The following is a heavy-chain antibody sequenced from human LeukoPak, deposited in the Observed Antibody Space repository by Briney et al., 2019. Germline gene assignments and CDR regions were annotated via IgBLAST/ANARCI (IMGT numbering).Heavy chain of an antibody. CDR3: ARSIAVAGIPMGYYFDY. D-gene: IGHD6-19*01. V-gene: IGHV1-2*02. J-gene: IGHJ4*02. Sequence: ASVKVSCKASGYAFSDYYMHWVRQAPGQGLEWMGWIDPTSGDTKYAHKFQGRVSMTRDTSISTADMEVSSLRSDDTAVYYCARSIAVAGIPMGYYFDYWGQGTLVTVSS. CDR2: IDPTSGDT. CDR1: GYAFSDYY.